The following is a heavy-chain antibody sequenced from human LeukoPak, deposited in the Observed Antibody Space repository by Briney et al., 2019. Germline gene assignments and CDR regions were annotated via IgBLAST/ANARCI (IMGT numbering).Heavy chain of an antibody. CDR1: AGSFSGFH. D-gene: IGHD6-19*01. Sequence: SETLSLTCAVYAGSFSGFHWSWIRQLPGKGLEWIGEINHSGSTNYNSSLKSGVTISVDTSNNQSPLTPSSVTAADTAVYYCARWGDNSGWYRGMVDDAFDIWGQGTMVTVSS. CDR2: INHSGST. V-gene: IGHV4-34*01. CDR3: ARWGDNSGWYRGMVDDAFDI. J-gene: IGHJ3*02.